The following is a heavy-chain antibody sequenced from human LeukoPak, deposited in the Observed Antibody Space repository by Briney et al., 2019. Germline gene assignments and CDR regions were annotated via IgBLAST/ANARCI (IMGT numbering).Heavy chain of an antibody. CDR3: AREDCSSTSCYIDY. D-gene: IGHD2-2*01. V-gene: IGHV4-59*01. Sequence: PSETLSLTCTVSGGSISSYYWSWIRQPPGKGLEWIGYIYYSGSTNYNPSLKSRVTISVDTSKNQFSLKLGSVTAADTAVYYCAREDCSSTSCYIDYWGQGTLVTVSS. CDR2: IYYSGST. CDR1: GGSISSYY. J-gene: IGHJ4*02.